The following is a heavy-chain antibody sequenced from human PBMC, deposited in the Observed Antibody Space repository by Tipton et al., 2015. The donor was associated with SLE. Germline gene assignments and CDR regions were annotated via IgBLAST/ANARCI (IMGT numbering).Heavy chain of an antibody. J-gene: IGHJ3*01. CDR1: GGSFSGYY. CDR2: INYSGST. Sequence: TLSLTCAVYGGSFSGYYWSWIRQPPGKGLEWIGEINYSGSTKYNPSLKSRVTISVDASKNQFSLRLNFMTAADTAVYYCATSLNYYDTGGPGAWGQGTMVTVSS. CDR3: ATSLNYYDTGGPGA. D-gene: IGHD3-22*01. V-gene: IGHV4-34*01.